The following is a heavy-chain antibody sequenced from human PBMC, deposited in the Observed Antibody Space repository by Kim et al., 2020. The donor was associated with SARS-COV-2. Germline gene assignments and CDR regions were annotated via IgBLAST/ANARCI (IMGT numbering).Heavy chain of an antibody. Sequence: GGSLRLSCTVSGFTFTSYAMSWVRQTPGKGLEWVSAISGSGGSTYYADSVKGRFTISRDNSKDTLYLQMNSLRAEDTAVYYCAKDEEGSSGWTSYYGMDVWGQGTTVTVSS. D-gene: IGHD6-19*01. V-gene: IGHV3-23*01. CDR3: AKDEEGSSGWTSYYGMDV. CDR1: GFTFTSYA. J-gene: IGHJ6*02. CDR2: ISGSGGST.